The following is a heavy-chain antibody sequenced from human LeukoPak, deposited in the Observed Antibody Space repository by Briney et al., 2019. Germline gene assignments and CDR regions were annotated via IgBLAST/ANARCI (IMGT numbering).Heavy chain of an antibody. CDR3: ARESSGGSPDY. D-gene: IGHD2-15*01. V-gene: IGHV3-21*01. Sequence: GGSLRLSCAASGFTFSSYSMNWVRQAPGKGLEWVSSISSSSSYIYYADSVKGRFTISRDNSKNTLYLQMNSLRAEDTAVYYCARESSGGSPDYWGQGTLVTVSS. CDR1: GFTFSSYS. J-gene: IGHJ4*02. CDR2: ISSSSSYI.